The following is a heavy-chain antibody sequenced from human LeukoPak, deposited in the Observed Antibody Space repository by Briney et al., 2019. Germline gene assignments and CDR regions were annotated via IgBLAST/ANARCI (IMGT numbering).Heavy chain of an antibody. CDR2: IYVSGDT. CDR1: GFTVSDFY. D-gene: IGHD6-13*01. CDR3: ARGVSSSWYESQYFQH. J-gene: IGHJ1*01. Sequence: GGSLRLSCAASGFTVSDFYMSWVRQDPGKGLEWVSLIYVSGDTYYTDSVKGRFTISRDTSENTLYLQMNSLRVEDTAVYYCARGVSSSWYESQYFQHWGQGTLVTVSS. V-gene: IGHV3-53*01.